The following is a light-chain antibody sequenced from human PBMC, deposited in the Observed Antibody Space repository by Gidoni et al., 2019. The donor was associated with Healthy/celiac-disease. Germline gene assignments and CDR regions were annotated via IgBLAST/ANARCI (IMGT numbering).Light chain of an antibody. J-gene: IGKJ4*01. CDR3: QQYNNWPPLT. V-gene: IGKV3-15*01. CDR2: GAS. Sequence: EIVMTQSPATLSVSPGERATLSCRASQSVSSNLAWYQPTPGQAPRLLIYGASTRATGIPARFSGSGSGTEFTLTISSLQSEDFAVYYCQQYNNWPPLTFXGXTKVEIK. CDR1: QSVSSN.